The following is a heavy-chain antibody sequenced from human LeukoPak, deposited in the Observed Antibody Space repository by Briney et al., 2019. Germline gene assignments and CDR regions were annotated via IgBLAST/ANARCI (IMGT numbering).Heavy chain of an antibody. V-gene: IGHV4-4*07. Sequence: ESSETLSLTCTVSGGSISSYYWSWIRQPPGKGLEWIGRIYTSGSTNYNPSLKSRVTMSVDTSKNQFSLKLSSVTAADTAVYYCAREALGYCSSTSCYGGFDPWGQGTLVTVSS. CDR3: AREALGYCSSTSCYGGFDP. CDR1: GGSISSYY. J-gene: IGHJ5*02. CDR2: IYTSGST. D-gene: IGHD2-2*01.